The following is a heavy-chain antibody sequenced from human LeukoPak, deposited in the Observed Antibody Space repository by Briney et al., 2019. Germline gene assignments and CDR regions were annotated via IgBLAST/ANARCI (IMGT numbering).Heavy chain of an antibody. V-gene: IGHV4-34*01. CDR3: ARGLVVVAATHPYYMDV. CDR2: INHSGST. CDR1: GGSFSGYY. D-gene: IGHD2-15*01. J-gene: IGHJ6*03. Sequence: SETLSLTCAVYGGSFSGYYWSWIRQPPGKGLEWSGEINHSGSTNYNPSLKRRVTISVDTSKNQFSLKLSSVTAADTAVYYCARGLVVVAATHPYYMDVWGKGTTVIVSS.